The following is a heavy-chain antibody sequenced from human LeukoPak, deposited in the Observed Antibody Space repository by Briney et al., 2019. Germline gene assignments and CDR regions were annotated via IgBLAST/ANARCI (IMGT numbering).Heavy chain of an antibody. J-gene: IGHJ4*02. CDR3: ANYDFWSNTAAGFDY. CDR1: GFTFSSYG. CDR2: RRYDGSNK. D-gene: IGHD3-3*01. V-gene: IGHV3-30*02. Sequence: PGGSLRLSCAASGFTFSSYGMHWVRQAPGKGLEWVAFRRYDGSNKYYADSVKGRFTISRDNSKNTLYLQMNSLRAEDTAVYYCANYDFWSNTAAGFDYWGQGTLVTVSS.